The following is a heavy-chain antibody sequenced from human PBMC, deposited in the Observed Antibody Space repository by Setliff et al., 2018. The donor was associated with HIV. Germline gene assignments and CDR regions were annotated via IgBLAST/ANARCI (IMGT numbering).Heavy chain of an antibody. Sequence: ASVKVSCKASGYPFTSYGISWVRQAPGQGLEWMGWISPYNGNTEYERKVQGRIAMTTDTSTSTAYMELRSLRSDDTAVYFCAREYRATLNFRVAFDIWGQGTMVTVSS. D-gene: IGHD3-10*01. CDR3: AREYRATLNFRVAFDI. V-gene: IGHV1-18*01. J-gene: IGHJ3*02. CDR2: ISPYNGNT. CDR1: GYPFTSYG.